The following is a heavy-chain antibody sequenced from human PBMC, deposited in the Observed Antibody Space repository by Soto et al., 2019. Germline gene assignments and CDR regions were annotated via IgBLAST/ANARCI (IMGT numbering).Heavy chain of an antibody. CDR1: GYTFTSYG. Sequence: ASVKVSCKASGYTFTSYGISWVRQAPGQGLEWMGWISAYNGNTNYAQKLQGRVTMSTDTSTSTAYMELRSLRSDDTSVYYCSRNALAAADYYYGMDVWGQGTTVTVSS. D-gene: IGHD6-13*01. CDR2: ISAYNGNT. V-gene: IGHV1-18*01. J-gene: IGHJ6*02. CDR3: SRNALAAADYYYGMDV.